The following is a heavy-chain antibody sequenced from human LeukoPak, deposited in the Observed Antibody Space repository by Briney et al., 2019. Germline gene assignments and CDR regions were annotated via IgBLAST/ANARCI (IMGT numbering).Heavy chain of an antibody. V-gene: IGHV1-2*02. J-gene: IGHJ6*03. CDR1: GYTFTSYY. CDR2: INPNSGGT. D-gene: IGHD3-10*01. CDR3: ARGVGQLLWFGEFGSPYYYYMDV. Sequence: ASVKVSCKASGYTFTSYYMHWVRQAPGQGLEWMGWINPNSGGTNYAQKFPGRVTMSRGTSIRPAYREASRLRSDDTAVYYCARGVGQLLWFGEFGSPYYYYMDVWGKGTTVTISS.